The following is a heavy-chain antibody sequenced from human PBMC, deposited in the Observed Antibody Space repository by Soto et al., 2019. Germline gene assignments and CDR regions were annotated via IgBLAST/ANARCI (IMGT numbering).Heavy chain of an antibody. CDR3: ARDRGTLWAFDI. CDR1: GFTVSSNY. D-gene: IGHD5-18*01. Sequence: EVQLVESGGGLVQPGGSLRLSCAASGFTVSSNYMSWVRQAPGKGLEWVSIIYSGDSTYYADSVKGRFTISRDNSKNTLYLQMTSLRAEDTAVYYCARDRGTLWAFDIWGQGTMVTVSS. J-gene: IGHJ3*02. CDR2: IYSGDST. V-gene: IGHV3-66*01.